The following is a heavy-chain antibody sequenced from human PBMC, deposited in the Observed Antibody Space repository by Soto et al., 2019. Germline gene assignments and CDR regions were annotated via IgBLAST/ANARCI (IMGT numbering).Heavy chain of an antibody. V-gene: IGHV3-11*01. Sequence: GESLKISCAASGFTFSDYYMSWIRQAPGKGLEWVSYISSSGSTIYYADSVKGRFTISRDNAENSLYLQMNSLRAEDTAVYYCARDWDAFDIWGQGTMVTVSS. CDR1: GFTFSDYY. CDR3: ARDWDAFDI. J-gene: IGHJ3*02. CDR2: ISSSGSTI.